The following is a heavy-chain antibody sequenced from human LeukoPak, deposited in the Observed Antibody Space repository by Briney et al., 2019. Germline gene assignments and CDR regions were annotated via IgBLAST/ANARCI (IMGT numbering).Heavy chain of an antibody. CDR1: GYTFTSYD. CDR2: MNPNSGNT. V-gene: IGHV1-8*01. CDR3: ARGPLGYCSGGSCYSGDNWFDP. J-gene: IGHJ5*02. D-gene: IGHD2-15*01. Sequence: ASVKVSCKASGYTFTSYDINWVRQATGQGLEWMGWMNPNSGNTGYAQKFQGRVTMTRNTSISTAYMELSSLRSEDTAVYYCARGPLGYCSGGSCYSGDNWFDPWGQGTLVTVSS.